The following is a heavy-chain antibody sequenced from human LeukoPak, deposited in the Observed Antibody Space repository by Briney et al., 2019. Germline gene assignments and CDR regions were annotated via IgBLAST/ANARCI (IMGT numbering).Heavy chain of an antibody. CDR3: AKQGGKYSGSFDY. V-gene: IGHV3-23*01. CDR2: ISDRGERT. J-gene: IGHJ4*02. CDR1: GFTFSNYG. Sequence: GGSLRLSCAASGFTFSNYGMSWVRQAPGKGLEWISGISDRGERTYYADSVKGRFTISRDNSKNMVYLQMNSLRDEDTAVYYCAKQGGKYSGSFDYWGQGTRVTVSS. D-gene: IGHD1-26*01.